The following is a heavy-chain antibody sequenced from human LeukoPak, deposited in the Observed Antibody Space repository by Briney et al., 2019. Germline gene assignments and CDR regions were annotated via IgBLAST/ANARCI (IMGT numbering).Heavy chain of an antibody. D-gene: IGHD1-14*01. CDR3: ARAYGGEPNDY. Sequence: QPGGSLRLSCAASGFTFSSYDMNWVRQAPGKGLEWVSYISSSGSTIYYADSVKRRFTISRDNAKNSLYLQMNSLRAEDTAVYYCARAYGGEPNDYWGQGTLVTVS. CDR2: ISSSGSTI. J-gene: IGHJ4*02. V-gene: IGHV3-48*03. CDR1: GFTFSSYD.